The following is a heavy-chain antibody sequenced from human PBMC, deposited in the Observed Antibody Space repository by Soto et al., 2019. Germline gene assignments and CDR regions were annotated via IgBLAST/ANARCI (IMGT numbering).Heavy chain of an antibody. CDR1: GFTLSDYD. CDR2: IRGDGGAT. Sequence: DVPLLESGGGLVQPGGSLRLSCVASGFTLSDYDMGWVRQAPGKGLEWVSLIRGDGGATYYARSLEGRLTISRDTSENTLYLQMNSRRVEDTALYYCAKDRRGGEYPAFDLWGQGPLVTVSS. CDR3: AKDRRGGEYPAFDL. D-gene: IGHD2-21*01. J-gene: IGHJ3*01. V-gene: IGHV3-23*01.